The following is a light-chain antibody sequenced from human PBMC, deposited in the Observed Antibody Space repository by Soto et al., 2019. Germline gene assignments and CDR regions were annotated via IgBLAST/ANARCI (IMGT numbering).Light chain of an antibody. CDR1: QGISSN. CDR2: AAS. V-gene: IGKV1-8*01. CDR3: QQYYSYPHT. J-gene: IGKJ1*01. Sequence: AIRMTQSPSSFSASTGDRVTITCRPIQGISSNLAWYQQKPGKAPKLLIYAASTLQSGVPSRFSGSGSGTDFTLTISCLQSEDFATYYCQQYYSYPHTFGQGTKVEIK.